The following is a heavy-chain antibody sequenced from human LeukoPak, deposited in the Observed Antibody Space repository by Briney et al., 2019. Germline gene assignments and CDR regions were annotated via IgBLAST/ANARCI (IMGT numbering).Heavy chain of an antibody. CDR2: ISSSSSYI. Sequence: GGSLRLSCAASGFTFSSYSMNWVRQAPGKGLEWVSSISSSSSYIYYADSVKGRFTISRDNAKNSLYLQMNSLRAEDTAVYYCAKDLSRRVYCSSTSCSPIDYWGQGTLVTVSS. D-gene: IGHD2-2*01. J-gene: IGHJ4*02. V-gene: IGHV3-21*01. CDR1: GFTFSSYS. CDR3: AKDLSRRVYCSSTSCSPIDY.